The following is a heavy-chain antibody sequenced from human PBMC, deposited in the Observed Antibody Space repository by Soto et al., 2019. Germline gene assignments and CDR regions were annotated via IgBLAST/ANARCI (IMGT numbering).Heavy chain of an antibody. Sequence: PGGSLRLSCAASGFTFSNAWMNWVRQAPGKGLEWVGRIKSKTDGGTTDYAAPVKGRFTISRDDSKNTLYLQMNSLKTEDTAVYYCTTAFSDYYDSSGYYFTDFRGKGILVTVSS. D-gene: IGHD3-22*01. J-gene: IGHJ4*02. CDR3: TTAFSDYYDSSGYYFTDF. CDR2: IKSKTDGGTT. V-gene: IGHV3-15*07. CDR1: GFTFSNAW.